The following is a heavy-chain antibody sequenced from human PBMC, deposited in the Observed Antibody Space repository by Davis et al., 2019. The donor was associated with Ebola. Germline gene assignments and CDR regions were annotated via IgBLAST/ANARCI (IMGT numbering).Heavy chain of an antibody. V-gene: IGHV1-18*01. D-gene: IGHD2-15*01. Sequence: ASVKVSCKASGYTFTSYGISWVRQAPGQGLEWMGWISAYNGNTNYAQKLQGRVTMTTDTSTSTAYMELRSLRSDDTAVYYCARGRRDIVVVVANDAFDIWGQGTMVTVSS. CDR3: ARGRRDIVVVVANDAFDI. J-gene: IGHJ3*02. CDR2: ISAYNGNT. CDR1: GYTFTSYG.